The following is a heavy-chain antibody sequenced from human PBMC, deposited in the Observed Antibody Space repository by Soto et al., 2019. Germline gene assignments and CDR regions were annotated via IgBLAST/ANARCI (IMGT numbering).Heavy chain of an antibody. V-gene: IGHV3-64D*08. Sequence: GGSLRLSCSASGFTFSSYAMHWVRQAPGKGLEYVSAISSNGGSTYYADSVKGRFTISRDNSKNTLYLQMSSLRAEDTAVYYCVKGDYDFWSGYSLPYYYYGMDVWGQGTTVTVSS. CDR3: VKGDYDFWSGYSLPYYYYGMDV. CDR1: GFTFSSYA. J-gene: IGHJ6*02. D-gene: IGHD3-3*01. CDR2: ISSNGGST.